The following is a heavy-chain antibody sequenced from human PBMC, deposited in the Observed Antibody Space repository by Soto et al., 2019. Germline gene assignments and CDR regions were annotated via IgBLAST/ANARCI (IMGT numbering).Heavy chain of an antibody. CDR1: GGTFSSYA. D-gene: IGHD6-6*01. V-gene: IGHV1-69*01. J-gene: IGHJ5*02. CDR3: ARDLFPYSSSSSSFDP. CDR2: IIPIFGTA. Sequence: QVQLVQSGAEVKKPGSSVKVSCKASGGTFSSYAISWVRQAPGQGLEWMGGIIPIFGTANYAQNFQGRVRITADESTSTADMELSSLRSEDTAVYYCARDLFPYSSSSSSFDPWGQGTLVTVSS.